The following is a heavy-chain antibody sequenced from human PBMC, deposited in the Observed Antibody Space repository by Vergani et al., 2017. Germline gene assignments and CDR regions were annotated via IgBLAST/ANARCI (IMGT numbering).Heavy chain of an antibody. CDR2: IYYSGST. D-gene: IGHD3-3*01. CDR3: ARHVGTIFGVEKYWFDP. CDR1: GGSISSSNW. J-gene: IGHJ5*02. V-gene: IGHV4-4*02. Sequence: QVQLQESGPGLVKPSGTLSLTCAVSGGSISSSNWWSWVRQPPGKGLEWIGEIYYSGSTYYNPSLKSRVTISVDTSKNQFSLKLSSVTAADTAVYYCARHVGTIFGVEKYWFDPWGQGTLVTVSS.